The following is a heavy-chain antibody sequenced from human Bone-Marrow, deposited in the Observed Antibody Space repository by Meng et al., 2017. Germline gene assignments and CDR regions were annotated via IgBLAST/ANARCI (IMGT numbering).Heavy chain of an antibody. Sequence: GGSLRLSCAASGFTFSSYEMNWVRQAPGKGLEWVSSISSSSSYIYYADSVKGRFTISRDNAKNSLYLQMNSLRAEDTAVYYCARDCYYYDSSGYCYWGQGTLVTVSS. CDR3: ARDCYYYDSSGYCY. D-gene: IGHD3-22*01. V-gene: IGHV3-21*01. J-gene: IGHJ4*02. CDR1: GFTFSSYE. CDR2: ISSSSSYI.